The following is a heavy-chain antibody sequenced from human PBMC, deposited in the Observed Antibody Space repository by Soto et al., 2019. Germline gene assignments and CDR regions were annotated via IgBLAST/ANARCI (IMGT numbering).Heavy chain of an antibody. J-gene: IGHJ6*02. D-gene: IGHD2-15*01. Sequence: ASVKVSCKASGGTFSSYAISWVRQAPGQGLEWMGGIIPIFGTANYAQKFQGRVTITADESTSTAYMELSSLRSEDTAVYYCGSCYFPHGYYGMDVWGQGTTVTVSS. CDR3: GSCYFPHGYYGMDV. CDR2: IIPIFGTA. V-gene: IGHV1-69*13. CDR1: GGTFSSYA.